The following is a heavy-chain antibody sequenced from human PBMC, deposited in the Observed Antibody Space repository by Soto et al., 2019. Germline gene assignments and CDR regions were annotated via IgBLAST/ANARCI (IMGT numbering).Heavy chain of an antibody. Sequence: ASVKVSCKASGYTFTGYHIHWVRQAPGQGLEWMGWINTNTGDTNYAQKFQGWVTMTRDTSINTAYVQLSRLTSDDTAVYYCARWVGASNWFDPWGQGTLGTVSS. CDR2: INTNTGDT. V-gene: IGHV1-2*04. CDR3: ARWVGASNWFDP. D-gene: IGHD1-26*01. CDR1: GYTFTGYH. J-gene: IGHJ5*02.